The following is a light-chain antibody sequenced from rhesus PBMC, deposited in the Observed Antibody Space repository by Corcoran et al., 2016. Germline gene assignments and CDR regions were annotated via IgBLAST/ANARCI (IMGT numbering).Light chain of an antibody. CDR2: GAS. Sequence: EIVMTQSPATLSLSPGERATLSCRASQSGSSSFAWYQQKPGQAPRLLIYGASSRSTGIPDRFSGSGSGTDFTLTSSSLEPEDVAVYYCLQHSNWPLTFGGGTKVELK. CDR3: LQHSNWPLT. V-gene: IGKV3-24*01. CDR1: QSGSSS. J-gene: IGKJ4*01.